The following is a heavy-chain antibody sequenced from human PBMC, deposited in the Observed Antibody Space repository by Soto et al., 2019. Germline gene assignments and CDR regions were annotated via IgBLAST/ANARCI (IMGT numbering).Heavy chain of an antibody. Sequence: GALRKVSCKASGGTFSSYAISWVRQASGHGLEWMAGIIPISGTANYGQKIKGRVTITADKSTSTAYKELSSRRSEDTAVYYCASLGYNSSWTRFDYSGQGTLVTVAS. V-gene: IGHV1-69*06. CDR1: GGTFSSYA. J-gene: IGHJ4*02. D-gene: IGHD6-13*01. CDR3: ASLGYNSSWTRFDY. CDR2: IIPISGTA.